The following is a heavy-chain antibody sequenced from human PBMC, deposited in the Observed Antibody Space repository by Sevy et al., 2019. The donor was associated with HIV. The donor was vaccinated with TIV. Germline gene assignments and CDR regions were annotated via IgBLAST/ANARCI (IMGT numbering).Heavy chain of an antibody. CDR3: ARGGYYGYSGLDY. J-gene: IGHJ4*02. CDR2: IKEDGTEI. V-gene: IGHV3-7*01. CDR1: GFTTGFTFSGYW. Sequence: GGSLRLSCAASGFTTGFTFSGYWMAWVRQAPGKGLEWVANIKEDGTEIYYLDSLKGRFTISRDNAKNLLYLQMNSLRAQDTAVYYCARGGYYGYSGLDYWGQGTLVTVSS. D-gene: IGHD3-10*01.